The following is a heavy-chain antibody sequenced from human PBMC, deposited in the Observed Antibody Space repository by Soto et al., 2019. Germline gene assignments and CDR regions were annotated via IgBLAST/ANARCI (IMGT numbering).Heavy chain of an antibody. CDR1: GGSVSSGSYY. CDR2: IYYSGST. D-gene: IGHD3-3*01. J-gene: IGHJ6*02. Sequence: SETLSLTCTVSGGSVSSGSYYWSWIRQPPGKGLEWIGYIYYSGSTNYNPSLKSRVTISVDTSKNQFSLKLSSVTAADTAVYYCARDGITIFGVVTHNPYYYYGMDVWGQGTTVTV. CDR3: ARDGITIFGVVTHNPYYYYGMDV. V-gene: IGHV4-61*01.